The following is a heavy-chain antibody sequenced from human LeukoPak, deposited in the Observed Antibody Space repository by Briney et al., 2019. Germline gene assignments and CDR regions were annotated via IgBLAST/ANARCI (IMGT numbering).Heavy chain of an antibody. CDR3: ARARRGSYYVFDY. CDR1: GFTVSSNY. Sequence: PGGSLRLSCAASGFTVSSNYMSWVRPAPGKGLEWVSVIYSGGSTYYADSVKGRFTISRDNSKNTLYLQMNSLRAEDTAVYYCARARRGSYYVFDYWGQGTLVTVSS. J-gene: IGHJ4*02. V-gene: IGHV3-53*01. D-gene: IGHD1-26*01. CDR2: IYSGGST.